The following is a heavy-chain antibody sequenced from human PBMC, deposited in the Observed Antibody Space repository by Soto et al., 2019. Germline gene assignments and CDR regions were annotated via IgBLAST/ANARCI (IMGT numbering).Heavy chain of an antibody. CDR2: IYKSGTT. CDR3: ARSSGYYFDY. J-gene: IGHJ4*02. V-gene: IGHV4-31*03. CDR1: TGSISSGGFY. Sequence: QVQLQESGPGLVMPSQTLPLTCSVSTGSISSGGFYWSWIRQRPGKGLEWIGYIYKSGTTYYNPSLESRVAMSVDTSRDQFSLKLTSVTAADTAVYYCARSSGYYFDYWGQGALVTVSS.